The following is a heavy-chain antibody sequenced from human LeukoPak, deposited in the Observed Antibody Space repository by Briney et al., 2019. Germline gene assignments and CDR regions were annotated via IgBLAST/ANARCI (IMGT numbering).Heavy chain of an antibody. J-gene: IGHJ4*02. Sequence: PGGSLRLSCAASGFSFTSYAMSWVRQAPGEGLEWVSAISGSGGSTYYADSVKGRFTISRDNSKNTLYLQMNSLRAEDTAVYYCARGANVLRYFDWLSYYGSGSYPFDYWGQGTLVTVSS. D-gene: IGHD3-9*01. CDR1: GFSFTSYA. CDR2: ISGSGGST. V-gene: IGHV3-23*01. CDR3: ARGANVLRYFDWLSYYGSGSYPFDY.